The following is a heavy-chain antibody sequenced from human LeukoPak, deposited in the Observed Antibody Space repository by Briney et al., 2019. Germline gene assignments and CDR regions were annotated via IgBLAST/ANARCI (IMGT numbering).Heavy chain of an antibody. CDR3: ARDSGSYYYYYYYGMDV. D-gene: IGHD1-26*01. J-gene: IGHJ6*02. CDR1: GFTVSSNY. CDR2: IYSGGST. Sequence: GGSLRLSCAASGFTVSSNYMSWVRQAPGKGMEWVSVIYSGGSTYYADSVKGRFTITRDNSKNTLYLQMNSPRAEDTAVYYCARDSGSYYYYYYYGMDVWGQGTTVTVSS. V-gene: IGHV3-53*01.